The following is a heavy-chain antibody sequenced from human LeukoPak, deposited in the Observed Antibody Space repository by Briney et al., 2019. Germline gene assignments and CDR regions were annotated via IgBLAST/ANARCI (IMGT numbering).Heavy chain of an antibody. J-gene: IGHJ4*02. D-gene: IGHD2-15*01. Sequence: SVKVSCKASGGTFSSYAISWVRQAPGQGPEWMGRIIPIFGTANYAQKFQGRVTITTDESTSTAYMELSSLRSEDTAVYYCARAGYCSGGSCRYYFDYWGQGTLVTVSS. V-gene: IGHV1-69*05. CDR3: ARAGYCSGGSCRYYFDY. CDR2: IIPIFGTA. CDR1: GGTFSSYA.